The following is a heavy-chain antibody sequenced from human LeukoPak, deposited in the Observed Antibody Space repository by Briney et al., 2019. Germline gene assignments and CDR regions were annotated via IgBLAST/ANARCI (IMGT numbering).Heavy chain of an antibody. V-gene: IGHV4-39*01. Sequence: SETLSLTCTLSGGSISSSSYYWGWIRQPPGKGLEWIGSIYYSGSTYYNPSLKSRVTISVDTSKNHFSLKLSSVTAADTAAYYCARQTGIVGDTPPPHYWGQGTLVTVSS. CDR1: GGSISSSSYY. CDR2: IYYSGST. D-gene: IGHD1-26*01. CDR3: ARQTGIVGDTPPPHY. J-gene: IGHJ4*02.